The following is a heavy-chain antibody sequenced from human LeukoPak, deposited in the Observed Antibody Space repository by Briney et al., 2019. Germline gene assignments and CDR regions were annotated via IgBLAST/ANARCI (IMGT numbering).Heavy chain of an antibody. CDR1: GGTFSSYA. CDR2: IIPILGIA. CDR3: ARGQWELLCQYFDY. J-gene: IGHJ4*02. Sequence: SVKVSCKASGGTFSSYAISWVRQAPGQGLEWMGRIIPILGIANYAQKFQGRVTITADKSTSTAYMELSSLRSEDTAVYYCARGQWELLCQYFDYWGQGTLVTVSS. V-gene: IGHV1-69*04. D-gene: IGHD1-26*01.